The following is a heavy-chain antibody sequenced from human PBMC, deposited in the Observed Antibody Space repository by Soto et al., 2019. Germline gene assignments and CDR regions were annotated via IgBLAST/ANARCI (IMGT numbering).Heavy chain of an antibody. CDR3: ARWESGDWYLGI. CDR2: ISYDGNNK. J-gene: IGHJ4*02. Sequence: QVLLVESGGGVIQPGKSLRLSCAASGFAFSSYAMHWVRQAPGKGLEWVAVISYDGNNKYYADSVKGRFTISRDNSKSTLFLQMNSLRPDDTAMYYCARWESGDWYLGIWGQGTLVTVSS. D-gene: IGHD2-21*02. V-gene: IGHV3-30-3*01. CDR1: GFAFSSYA.